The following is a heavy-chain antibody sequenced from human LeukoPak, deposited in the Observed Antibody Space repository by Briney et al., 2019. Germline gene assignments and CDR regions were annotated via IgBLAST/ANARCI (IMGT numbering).Heavy chain of an antibody. Sequence: SETLSLTCAVYGGSFSGYYWSWIRQPPGKGLEWIGRIYTSRSTKYNPSLKSRVTMSLDTSKKQFSLKLSSVTATDTAVYYCARLTSSWYQDWYFDLWGRGTLVTVSS. J-gene: IGHJ2*01. CDR3: ARLTSSWYQDWYFDL. CDR1: GGSFSGYY. V-gene: IGHV4-59*10. CDR2: IYTSRST. D-gene: IGHD6-13*01.